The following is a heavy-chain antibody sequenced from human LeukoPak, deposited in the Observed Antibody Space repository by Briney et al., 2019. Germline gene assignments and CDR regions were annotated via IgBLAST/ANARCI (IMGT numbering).Heavy chain of an antibody. J-gene: IGHJ4*02. CDR1: GFTFSSYA. CDR3: ARGPPSIFGVVTVPYYFDY. CDR2: ISYDGSNK. V-gene: IGHV3-30*04. Sequence: GGSLRLSCAASGFTFSSYAMHWVRQAPGKGLEWVAVISYDGSNKYYADSVKGRFTISRDNSKNTLYLQMNSLRAEDTAVYYCARGPPSIFGVVTVPYYFDYWGQGTLVTVSS. D-gene: IGHD3-3*01.